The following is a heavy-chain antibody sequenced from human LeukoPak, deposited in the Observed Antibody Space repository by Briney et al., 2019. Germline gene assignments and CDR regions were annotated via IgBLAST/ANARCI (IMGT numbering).Heavy chain of an antibody. Sequence: GVSLRLSCAASGFTFNYAWMSWVRQVPGKGLEWVGQTVSEIDGGTTDYATPVKGRFTISREDSKSTLYLQMNSLKIEDTAVYYCTTDEDWNYARKDVWGQGATVIVSS. CDR3: TTDEDWNYARKDV. D-gene: IGHD1-7*01. V-gene: IGHV3-15*04. J-gene: IGHJ6*02. CDR2: TVSEIDGGTT. CDR1: GFTFNYAW.